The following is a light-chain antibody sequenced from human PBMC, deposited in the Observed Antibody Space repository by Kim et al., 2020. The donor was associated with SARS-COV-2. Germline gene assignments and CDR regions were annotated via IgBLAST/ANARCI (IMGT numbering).Light chain of an antibody. J-gene: IGLJ3*02. CDR1: SGTITTRY. CDR2: EDD. V-gene: IGLV6-57*04. CDR3: QSSDPSSHWV. Sequence: NFMLTQLHSVSQSPGKTVIISCTRSSGTITTRYVQWYQQRPGSAPTTVIYEDDRRPSGVPDRFSGSIDYSSNSASLTISGLKTEDEADYYCQSSDPSSHWVFGGGTKLTVL.